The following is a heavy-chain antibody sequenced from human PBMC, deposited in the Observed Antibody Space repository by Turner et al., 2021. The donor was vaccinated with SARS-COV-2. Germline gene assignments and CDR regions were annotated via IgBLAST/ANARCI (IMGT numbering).Heavy chain of an antibody. V-gene: IGHV3-9*01. CDR1: GFTFDDYA. J-gene: IGHJ4*02. CDR2: ISWNSGSI. Sequence: EVQLVESGGGLVQPGRSLRLSCAASGFTFDDYAMPWVRQAPGKGLEWVSGISWNSGSIGYADSVKGRFTISRDNAKNSLYLQMNSLRAEDTALYYCAKDRWYNWNYFDYWGQGTLVTVSS. D-gene: IGHD1-20*01. CDR3: AKDRWYNWNYFDY.